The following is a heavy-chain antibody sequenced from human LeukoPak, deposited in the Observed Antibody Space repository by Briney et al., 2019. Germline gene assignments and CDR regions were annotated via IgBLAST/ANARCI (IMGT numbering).Heavy chain of an antibody. CDR1: GFTFSSYA. CDR2: ISGSGGST. D-gene: IGHD3-22*01. J-gene: IGHJ3*02. Sequence: PGGSLRLSCAASGFTFSSYAMSWVRQAPGKGLEWVSAISGSGGSTYYADSVKGRFTISRDDSKNTLYLQMNSLRAEDTAVYYGAKAIVVVISGNVFESWGQGTMVTVSS. V-gene: IGHV3-23*01. CDR3: AKAIVVVISGNVFES.